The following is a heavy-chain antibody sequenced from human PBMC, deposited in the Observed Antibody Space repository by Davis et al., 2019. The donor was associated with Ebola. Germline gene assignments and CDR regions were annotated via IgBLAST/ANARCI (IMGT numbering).Heavy chain of an antibody. CDR3: ARVPGDFWSGYLHAFDI. D-gene: IGHD3-3*01. J-gene: IGHJ3*02. V-gene: IGHV4-34*01. Sequence: PSETLSLTCAVYGGSFSGYYWSWIRQPPGKGLEWIGEINHSGSTNYNPSLKSRVTISVDTSKNQFSLKLSSVTAADTAVYYCARVPGDFWSGYLHAFDIWGQGTMVTVSS. CDR2: INHSGST. CDR1: GGSFSGYY.